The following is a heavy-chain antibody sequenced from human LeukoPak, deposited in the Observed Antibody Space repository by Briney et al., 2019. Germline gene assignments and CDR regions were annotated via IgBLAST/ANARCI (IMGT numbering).Heavy chain of an antibody. CDR1: GFTFSSYE. CDR2: ISSSGSTI. V-gene: IGHV3-48*03. CDR3: ARDRGDTAYFDY. D-gene: IGHD5-18*01. Sequence: PGGSLRLSCAASGFTFSSYEMNWVRQAPGKGLEWVSYISSSGSTIYYVDSVKGRFTISRDNAKNSLYLQMNSLRAEDTAVYYCARDRGDTAYFDYWGQGTLVTVSS. J-gene: IGHJ4*02.